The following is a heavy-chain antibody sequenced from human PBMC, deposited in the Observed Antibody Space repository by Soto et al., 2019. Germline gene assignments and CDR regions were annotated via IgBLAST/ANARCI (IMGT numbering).Heavy chain of an antibody. D-gene: IGHD3-10*01. CDR2: IIPIFGTA. CDR1: GGTFSSYA. CDR3: AYYGSGSYYRSWFDP. J-gene: IGHJ5*02. Sequence: SVKVSCKASGGTFSSYAISWVRQAPGQGLEWMGGIIPIFGTANYAQKFQGRVTITADESTSTAYMELSSLRSEDTAVYYCAYYGSGSYYRSWFDPWGQGTLVTVSS. V-gene: IGHV1-69*13.